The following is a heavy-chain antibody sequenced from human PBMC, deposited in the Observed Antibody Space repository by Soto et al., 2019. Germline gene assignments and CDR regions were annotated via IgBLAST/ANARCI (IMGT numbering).Heavy chain of an antibody. Sequence: GGSLRLSCAASGFTFDNCGMHWVRQAPGKGLEWVSVIYSGGSTYYADSVKGRFTISRDNSKNTLYLQMNSLRAEDTAVYYCARDSPTYSSRSSTYGMDVWGQGTTVTVSS. CDR3: ARDSPTYSSRSSTYGMDV. D-gene: IGHD6-13*01. CDR2: IYSGGST. J-gene: IGHJ6*02. V-gene: IGHV3-53*01. CDR1: GFTFDNCG.